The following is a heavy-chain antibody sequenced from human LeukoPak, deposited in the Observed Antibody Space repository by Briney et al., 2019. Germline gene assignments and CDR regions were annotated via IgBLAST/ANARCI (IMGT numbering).Heavy chain of an antibody. CDR2: ISSSSSYI. V-gene: IGHV3-21*01. J-gene: IGHJ4*02. CDR1: GFTFSSYS. Sequence: GGSLRLSCAASGFTFSSYSKHWVRQAPGKGLEWVSSISSSSSYIYYADSVKGRFTISRDNAKNSLYLQMNSLRAEDTAVYYCARDGGSSGWYHFDYWGQGTLVTVSS. CDR3: ARDGGSSGWYHFDY. D-gene: IGHD6-19*01.